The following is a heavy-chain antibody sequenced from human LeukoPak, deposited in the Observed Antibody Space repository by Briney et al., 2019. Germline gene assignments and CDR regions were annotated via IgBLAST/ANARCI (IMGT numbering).Heavy chain of an antibody. D-gene: IGHD2-15*01. CDR3: AKDPVVVVAATPWYFDY. V-gene: IGHV3-23*01. Sequence: GGSLRLSCAASGFTFSSYAMSWVRQAPGKGLEWVSAISGSGGSTYYADSVKGRFTISRDNSKNTLYLQMNSLRAEDTAVYYCAKDPVVVVAATPWYFDYWGQGTLVTVSS. J-gene: IGHJ4*02. CDR1: GFTFSSYA. CDR2: ISGSGGST.